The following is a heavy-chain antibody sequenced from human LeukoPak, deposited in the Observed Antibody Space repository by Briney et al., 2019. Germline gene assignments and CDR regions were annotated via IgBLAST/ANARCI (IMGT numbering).Heavy chain of an antibody. Sequence: EESLKISCKGSGYSFTSYWIGWVRQMPGKGLEWMGIIYPGDSDTRYSPSFQGQVTISADKSINTAYVQWSSLKASDTAMYYCARRVVNNRNWYFNLWGRGTLVTVSS. CDR3: ARRVVNNRNWYFNL. CDR1: GYSFTSYW. CDR2: IYPGDSDT. V-gene: IGHV5-51*01. D-gene: IGHD4-23*01. J-gene: IGHJ2*01.